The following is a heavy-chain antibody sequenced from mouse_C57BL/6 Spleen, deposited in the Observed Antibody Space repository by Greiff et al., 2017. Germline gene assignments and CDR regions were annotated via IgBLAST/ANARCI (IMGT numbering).Heavy chain of an antibody. CDR1: GYTFTDYE. J-gene: IGHJ4*01. CDR2: IDPETGGT. Sequence: QVQLQQSGAELVRPGASVTLSCKASGYTFTDYEMHWVKQTPVHGLEWIGAIDPETGGTAYNQKFKGKAILTADKSSSTAYMELRSLTSEDSAVYYCTRRDDYDAMDYWGQGTSVTVSS. CDR3: TRRDDYDAMDY. V-gene: IGHV1-15*01.